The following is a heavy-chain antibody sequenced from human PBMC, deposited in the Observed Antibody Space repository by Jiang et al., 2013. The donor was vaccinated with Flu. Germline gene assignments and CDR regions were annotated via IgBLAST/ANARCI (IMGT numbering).Heavy chain of an antibody. CDR3: SSGTYYFDY. CDR2: IYYSGST. CDR1: GGSISSSSYY. J-gene: IGHJ4*02. V-gene: IGHV4-39*01. Sequence: GLVKPSETLSLTCTVSGGSISSSSYYWGWIRQPPGKGLEWIGSIYYSGSTYHNPSLKSRVTISVDTSKNQFSLKLSSVTAADTAVYYCSSGTYYFDYWGQGTLVTVSS. D-gene: IGHD3-10*01.